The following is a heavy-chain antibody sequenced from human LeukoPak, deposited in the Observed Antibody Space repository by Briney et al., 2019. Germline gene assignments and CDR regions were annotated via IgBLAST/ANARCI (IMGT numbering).Heavy chain of an antibody. V-gene: IGHV3-33*08. J-gene: IGHJ3*02. CDR2: IWYDGSNK. D-gene: IGHD4-23*01. CDR1: GLTFSDYG. CDR3: ARDGGYGGNPNDAFDM. Sequence: GGSLRLSCEASGLTFSDYGMHWVRQAPGKGLEWVAIIWYDGSNKYYADSVKGRFTISRDNSKNTLYLQMNSLRAEDTAVYYCARDGGYGGNPNDAFDMWGQGTMVTVSS.